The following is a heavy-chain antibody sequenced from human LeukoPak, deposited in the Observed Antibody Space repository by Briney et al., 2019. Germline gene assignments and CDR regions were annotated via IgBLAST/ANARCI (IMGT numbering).Heavy chain of an antibody. CDR1: GFTFSSYS. CDR2: ISSSSSYI. V-gene: IGHV3-21*01. Sequence: PGGPLRLSCASSGFTFSSYSMNWVRQAPGKGLEWVSSISSSSSYIYYADSVKGRFTISRDNAKNSLYLQMNSLRAEDTAVYYCASGSYTDAFDIWGQGTMVTVSS. CDR3: ASGSYTDAFDI. D-gene: IGHD1-26*01. J-gene: IGHJ3*02.